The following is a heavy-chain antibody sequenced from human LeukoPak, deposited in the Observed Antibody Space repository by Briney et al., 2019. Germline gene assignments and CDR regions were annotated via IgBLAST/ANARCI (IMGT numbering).Heavy chain of an antibody. Sequence: GGSLRLSCAASGLTFSSYEMNWVRQAAGKGLEGVSYISSSGSTIYYADSVKGRFTISRDNAKNSLYLPRNSLRAEDTAVYYCARDSGMDVWGQGTTVTVSS. CDR3: ARDSGMDV. V-gene: IGHV3-48*03. J-gene: IGHJ6*02. CDR2: ISSSGSTI. CDR1: GLTFSSYE.